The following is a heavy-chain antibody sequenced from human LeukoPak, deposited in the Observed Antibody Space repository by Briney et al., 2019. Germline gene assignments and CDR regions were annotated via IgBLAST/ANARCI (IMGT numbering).Heavy chain of an antibody. Sequence: PGGSLRLSCAASGFTFSSYGMSWVRQAPGKGLEWVSAISGSGGSTYYADSVKGRFTISRDNAKNSLYLQMNSLRAEDTAVYYCASGSSADSSGYYSAEYFQHWGQGTLVTVSS. D-gene: IGHD3-22*01. J-gene: IGHJ1*01. V-gene: IGHV3-23*01. CDR2: ISGSGGST. CDR1: GFTFSSYG. CDR3: ASGSSADSSGYYSAEYFQH.